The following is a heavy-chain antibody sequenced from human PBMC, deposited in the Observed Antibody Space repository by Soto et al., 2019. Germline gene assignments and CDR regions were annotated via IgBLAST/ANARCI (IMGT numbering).Heavy chain of an antibody. CDR1: GGSLRNSV. Sequence: QVQLVQSGAEVKKTGSSVKASCTASGGSLRNSVVSWVRQAPAQRLEWMGGVIPILGTANYAQKFQGRVTMTADEATSTAYMDLSSLSPDDTAVYYCARLGHPGHWGPGTLVIVSS. CDR3: ARLGHPGH. J-gene: IGHJ4*02. V-gene: IGHV1-69*01. CDR2: VIPILGTA.